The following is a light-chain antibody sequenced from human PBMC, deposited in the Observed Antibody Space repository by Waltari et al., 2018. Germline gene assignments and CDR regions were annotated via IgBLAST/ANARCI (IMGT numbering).Light chain of an antibody. J-gene: IGLJ2*01. Sequence: SYVLAQPPSVSGAPGKTARITGGGKTIETKSVHWYQQRPGQAPVLVIYQDSYRPSGIPERFSGSNSGSTATLTISRVEAGDEADYYCQVWDSKSDHVIFGGGTKLTVL. CDR1: TIETKS. CDR2: QDS. CDR3: QVWDSKSDHVI. V-gene: IGLV3-21*04.